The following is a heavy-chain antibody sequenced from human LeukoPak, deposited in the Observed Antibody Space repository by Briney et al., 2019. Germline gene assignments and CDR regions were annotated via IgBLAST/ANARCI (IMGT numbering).Heavy chain of an antibody. CDR1: GAPFSGYY. D-gene: IGHD3-3*01. Sequence: SETLSLTCAVYGAPFSGYYSIWIRQPPGRGLEWSGEIPHSGSHNHNPALKSRVTMSVDTSKNQFSLKLSSVTAADTAVYYCVYGNHDSWNAYYIEYWGQGTLVTVSS. CDR2: IPHSGSH. CDR3: VYGNHDSWNAYYIEY. V-gene: IGHV4-34*01. J-gene: IGHJ4*02.